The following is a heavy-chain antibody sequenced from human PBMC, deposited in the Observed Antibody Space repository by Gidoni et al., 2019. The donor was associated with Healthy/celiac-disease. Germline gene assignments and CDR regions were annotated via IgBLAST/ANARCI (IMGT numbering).Heavy chain of an antibody. V-gene: IGHV3-66*02. D-gene: IGHD4-17*01. CDR2: IYSGGST. CDR1: GFTVSSNY. CDR3: ARRDTVTTIKY. Sequence: EVQLVESGGGLVQPGGSLSLSCAASGFTVSSNYMSWVRQAPGKGLEWVSVIYSGGSTYYADSVKGRFTISRDNSKNTLYLQMNSLRAEDTAVYYCARRDTVTTIKYWGQGTLVTVSS. J-gene: IGHJ4*02.